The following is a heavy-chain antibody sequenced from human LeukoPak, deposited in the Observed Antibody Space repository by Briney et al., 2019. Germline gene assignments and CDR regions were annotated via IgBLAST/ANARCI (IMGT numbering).Heavy chain of an antibody. D-gene: IGHD3-3*01. CDR3: ARDRGGTDDFWSGYYTGYFDY. CDR2: ISSSGSTI. J-gene: IGHJ4*02. Sequence: GGSLRLSCAASGFTFSSYEMNWVRQAPGKGLEWVSYISSSGSTIYYADSVKGRFTISRDNAKNSLYLQMNSLRVEDTAVFYCARDRGGTDDFWSGYYTGYFDYWGQGTLVTVSS. CDR1: GFTFSSYE. V-gene: IGHV3-48*03.